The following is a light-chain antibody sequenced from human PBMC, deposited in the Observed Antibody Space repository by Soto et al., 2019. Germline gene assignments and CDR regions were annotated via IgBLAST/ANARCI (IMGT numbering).Light chain of an antibody. J-gene: IGLJ3*02. Sequence: QSVLTQPPSASGSPGQSVTISCTGTSSDVGGYNYVSWYQQYPGRAPKLMIYEVTKRPSGVPDRFSGSKSGNTASLTVSGLQAEYEADCYCSSYAASNSFYFVFGGGTKVTVL. CDR1: SSDVGGYNY. V-gene: IGLV2-8*01. CDR2: EVT. CDR3: SSYAASNSFYFV.